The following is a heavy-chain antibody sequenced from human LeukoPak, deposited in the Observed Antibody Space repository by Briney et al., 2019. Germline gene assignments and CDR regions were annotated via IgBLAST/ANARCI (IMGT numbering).Heavy chain of an antibody. J-gene: IGHJ6*02. CDR2: ISYDGSNK. CDR3: AKDRGGGYYYYYGMDV. CDR1: GFTFSSYA. V-gene: IGHV3-30-3*01. D-gene: IGHD3-10*01. Sequence: GGSLRLSCAASGFTFSSYAMHWVRQAPGKGLEWVAVISYDGSNKYYADSVKGRFTISRDNSKNTLYLQMNSLRAEDTAVYYCAKDRGGGYYYYYGMDVWGQGTTVTVSS.